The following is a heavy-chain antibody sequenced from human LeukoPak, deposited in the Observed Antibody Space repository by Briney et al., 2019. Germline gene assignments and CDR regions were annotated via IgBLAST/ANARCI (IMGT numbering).Heavy chain of an antibody. D-gene: IGHD3-9*01. J-gene: IGHJ4*01. CDR2: INPSGGST. Sequence: ASVKVSCKASGYTFTSYYMHWVRQAPGQGLEWMGIINPSGGSTSYAQKFQGRVTMTRDTSTSTAYMELSSLRSEDTAVYYCARVRSRLVIKLHYYFDYWGQGTLVTVSS. CDR3: ARVRSRLVIKLHYYFDY. V-gene: IGHV1-46*01. CDR1: GYTFTSYY.